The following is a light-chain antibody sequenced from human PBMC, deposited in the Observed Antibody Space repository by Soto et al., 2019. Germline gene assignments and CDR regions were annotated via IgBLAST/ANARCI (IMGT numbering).Light chain of an antibody. CDR2: DAS. CDR1: QSVSSY. V-gene: IGKV3-11*01. Sequence: EIVLTQSPATLSLSPGERATLSCRASQSVSSYLAWYQQKPGQAPRLLIYDASNRATGIPARFSGSGSGTDFTLTISSPVPEDFAVYYCQQRSNWPPYTFGQGTKLDIK. J-gene: IGKJ2*01. CDR3: QQRSNWPPYT.